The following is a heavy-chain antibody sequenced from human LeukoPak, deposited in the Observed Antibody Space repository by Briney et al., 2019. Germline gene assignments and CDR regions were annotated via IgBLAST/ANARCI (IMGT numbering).Heavy chain of an antibody. CDR3: AREQCSGGSCYMFDY. V-gene: IGHV4-38-2*02. J-gene: IGHJ4*01. D-gene: IGHD2-15*01. CDR2: IYHSGST. Sequence: SETLSLTCTVSGYSISSGSYWGWIRQPPGKGLEWIGTIYHSGSTYYNPSLKSRVTMSVGTCKNQFSLNLSTVTAADTAVYYCAREQCSGGSCYMFDYWGHGTLVTVSS. CDR1: GYSISSGSY.